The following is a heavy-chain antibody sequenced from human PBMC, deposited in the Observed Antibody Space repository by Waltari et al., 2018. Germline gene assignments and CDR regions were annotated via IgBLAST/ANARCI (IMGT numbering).Heavy chain of an antibody. CDR3: AKEVSSSWYVFDY. CDR1: GFTFSSYG. CDR2: IRFDGSNK. D-gene: IGHD6-13*01. V-gene: IGHV3-30*02. Sequence: QVQLVESGGGVVQPGGSLRLSCAASGFTFSSYGMHWVRQAPGKGLEGVSLIRFDGSNKYYADSVKGRFTISRDNSKNTLYLQMNSLRAEDTAVYYCAKEVSSSWYVFDYWGQGTLVTVSS. J-gene: IGHJ4*02.